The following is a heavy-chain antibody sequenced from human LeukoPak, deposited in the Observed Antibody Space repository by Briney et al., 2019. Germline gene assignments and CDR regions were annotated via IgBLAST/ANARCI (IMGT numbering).Heavy chain of an antibody. CDR2: ISSSSTYI. V-gene: IGHV3-21*04. D-gene: IGHD7-27*01. CDR3: VRTNWEYSFDY. CDR1: GFTFSSYD. J-gene: IGHJ4*02. Sequence: GGSLRLSCAASGFTFSSYDMNWVRQAPGKGLEWVSSISSSSTYIYYADSVKGRFTISRDNSKNTLFLQMNSLRIEDTAVYYCVRTNWEYSFDYWGQGTLVTVSS.